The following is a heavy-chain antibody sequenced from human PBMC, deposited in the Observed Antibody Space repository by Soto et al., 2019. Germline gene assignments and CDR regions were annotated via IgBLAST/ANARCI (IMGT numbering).Heavy chain of an antibody. CDR2: INHSGST. CDR1: GGSFSGYY. D-gene: IGHD6-13*01. V-gene: IGHV4-34*01. J-gene: IGHJ6*02. Sequence: PSETLSLTCAVYGGSFSGYYWSWIRQPPGKGLEWIGEINHSGSTNYNPSLKSRVTMSVDTSKNQFSLKLSSVTAADTAVYYCARGGKAAAGTGVSGMDVWGQGTTVTVSS. CDR3: ARGGKAAAGTGVSGMDV.